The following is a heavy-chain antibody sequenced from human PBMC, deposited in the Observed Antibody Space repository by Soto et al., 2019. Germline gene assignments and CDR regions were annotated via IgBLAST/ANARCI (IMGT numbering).Heavy chain of an antibody. D-gene: IGHD2-8*02. CDR2: ISRDGGTK. J-gene: IGHJ4*02. CDR3: TGVVASGY. Sequence: QVQLVESGGGVVQPGRSLRLSCAVSGFTVSTDGMHRVRQAPGKGLEWVAVISRDGGTKYYADSVKGRFTISRDNSRITLFLEMNSLRGDDMAVYYCTGVVASGYWGQGTLVTVSS. CDR1: GFTVSTDG. V-gene: IGHV3-30*03.